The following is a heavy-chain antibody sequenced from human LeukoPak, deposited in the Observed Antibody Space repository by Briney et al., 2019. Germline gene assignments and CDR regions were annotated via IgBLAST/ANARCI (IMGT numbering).Heavy chain of an antibody. V-gene: IGHV1-69*04. J-gene: IGHJ1*01. Sequence: SVKVSCKASGGTFSSYAISWVRQAPGQGLEWMGRIIPILGIANYAQKFQGRVTITADKSTSTAYMELSSLRSEDTAVYYCARDRGDYGDEYFQHWGQGTLVTVSS. CDR1: GGTFSSYA. CDR2: IIPILGIA. CDR3: ARDRGDYGDEYFQH. D-gene: IGHD4-17*01.